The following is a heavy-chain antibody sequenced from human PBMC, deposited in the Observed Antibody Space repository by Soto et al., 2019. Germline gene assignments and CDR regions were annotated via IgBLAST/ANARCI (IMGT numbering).Heavy chain of an antibody. Sequence: QVHLVQSGAEVKKPGSSVTVSCKASGDSFSSNAMSWVRQAPGQGLEWMGTILPILGTTNYAQKFKGRLTFTADDSTSTAYMELRRLRSEDTAVYYCARDRALRGFDYWGQGTLVTVSS. CDR1: GDSFSSNA. V-gene: IGHV1-69*18. CDR2: ILPILGTT. CDR3: ARDRALRGFDY. J-gene: IGHJ4*02.